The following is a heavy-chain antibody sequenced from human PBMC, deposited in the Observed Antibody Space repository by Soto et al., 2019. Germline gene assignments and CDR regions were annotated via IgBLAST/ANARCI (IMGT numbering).Heavy chain of an antibody. CDR3: ARHGVIQLDYCDY. D-gene: IGHD5-18*01. CDR2: IYYSGST. Sequence: QVQLQESGPGLVKPSETLSLTCTVSGGSISSYYWSWIRQPPGKGLAWIGYIYYSGSTNYNPSLKSRVTISVDTSKNQFSLKLSSVTAADTAVYYCARHGVIQLDYCDYWGQGTLVTVSS. J-gene: IGHJ4*02. V-gene: IGHV4-59*08. CDR1: GGSISSYY.